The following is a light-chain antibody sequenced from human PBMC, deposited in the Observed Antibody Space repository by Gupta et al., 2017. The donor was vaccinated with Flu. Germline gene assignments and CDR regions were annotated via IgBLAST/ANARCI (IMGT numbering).Light chain of an antibody. CDR1: QTRVDHNGKTY. Sequence: VLPGQPASISGKSSQTRVDHNGKTYLYWYQQRPGQPPQLLIYEVSKRFSGVPERFSGSGSETDFTLTISRVEAEDVGVYYCTQSLQFPRTFGQGTKLEIK. CDR2: EVS. J-gene: IGKJ2*01. V-gene: IGKV2D-29*01. CDR3: TQSLQFPRT.